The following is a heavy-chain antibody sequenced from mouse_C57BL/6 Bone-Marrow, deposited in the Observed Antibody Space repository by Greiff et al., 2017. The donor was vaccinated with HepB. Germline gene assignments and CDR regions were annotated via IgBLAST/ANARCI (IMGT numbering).Heavy chain of an antibody. J-gene: IGHJ2*01. D-gene: IGHD2-3*01. CDR2: IWSGGST. Sequence: VQLVESGPGLVQPSQSLSITCTVSGFSLTSYGVHWVRQSPGKGLEWLGVIWSGGSTYYNAAFISRLSISKDNSKSQVFFKMNSLQADDTAIYYCARNEGYSYYFDYWGQGTTLTVSS. CDR1: GFSLTSYG. CDR3: ARNEGYSYYFDY. V-gene: IGHV2-2*01.